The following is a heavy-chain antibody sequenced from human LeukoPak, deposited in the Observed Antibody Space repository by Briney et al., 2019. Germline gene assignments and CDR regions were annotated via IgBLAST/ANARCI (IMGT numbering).Heavy chain of an antibody. CDR2: IYYSGNT. Sequence: SETLSLTCTVSGGSISSGSYHWGWIRQPPEKGLEWIGSIYYSGNTYYNPSLKSRVTISVDTSKNQFSLKLSSVTAADTAVYYCARQREYYESSGYYSFDYWGQGTLVTVSS. V-gene: IGHV4-39*01. CDR3: ARQREYYESSGYYSFDY. D-gene: IGHD3-22*01. CDR1: GGSISSGSYH. J-gene: IGHJ4*02.